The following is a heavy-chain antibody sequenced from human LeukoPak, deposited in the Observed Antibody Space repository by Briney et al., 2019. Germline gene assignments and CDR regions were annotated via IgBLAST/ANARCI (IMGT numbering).Heavy chain of an antibody. V-gene: IGHV4-34*01. CDR3: ASFYCSGGSCYQYYSYYYMDV. Sequence: PSETLSLTCAVYGGSFSGYYWNWIRQPPGKGLEWIGEINHSGTTKYNPSLKSRVTISVDTSKNQFSLKLNSVTAADTAVYYCASFYCSGGSCYQYYSYYYMDVWGKGTTVTISS. D-gene: IGHD2-15*01. CDR1: GGSFSGYY. J-gene: IGHJ6*03. CDR2: INHSGTT.